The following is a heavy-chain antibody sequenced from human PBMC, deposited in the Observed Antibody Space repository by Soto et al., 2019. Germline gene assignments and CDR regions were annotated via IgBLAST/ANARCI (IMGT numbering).Heavy chain of an antibody. CDR2: MNPNSGNT. CDR1: GYTFTSYD. J-gene: IGHJ5*02. V-gene: IGHV1-8*01. CDR3: ARGPDTVVVPAAMAYNWFDP. D-gene: IGHD2-2*01. Sequence: ASVKVSCKASGYTFTSYDINWVRQATGQGLEWMGWMNPNSGNTGYAQKFQGRVTMTRNTSISTAYMELSSLRSEDTAVYYCARGPDTVVVPAAMAYNWFDPWGQGTLVTSPQ.